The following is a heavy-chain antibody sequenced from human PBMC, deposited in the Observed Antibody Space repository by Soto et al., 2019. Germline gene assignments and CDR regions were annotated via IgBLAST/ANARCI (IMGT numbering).Heavy chain of an antibody. J-gene: IGHJ5*02. CDR2: IYYSGRT. D-gene: IGHD5-12*01. CDR3: ARGRGYSGQRRGWFDP. CDR1: GGSIRTYY. V-gene: IGHV4-59*01. Sequence: QLPLEESGPGLVKPSETLSLTCTVSGGSIRTYYWNWVRQPPRKGLEWIGDIYYSGRTNYNPSLKSRVAISVDMSKNQFSLNLSSVTPADTAVYYCARGRGYSGQRRGWFDPWGQGTLVTVSS.